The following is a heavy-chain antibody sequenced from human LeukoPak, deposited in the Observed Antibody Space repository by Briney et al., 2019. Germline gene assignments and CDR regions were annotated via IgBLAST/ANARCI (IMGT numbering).Heavy chain of an antibody. D-gene: IGHD6-19*01. J-gene: IGHJ4*02. CDR2: MNPSGGST. CDR1: GYTFTSYY. Sequence: ASVKVSCKASGYTFTSYYMHWVRQAPGQGLEWMGIMNPSGGSTSYAQKFQGRVTMTRDTSTSTVYMELSSLRSEDTAVYYCARDGVRIAVAGTRYDYWGQGTLVTVSS. V-gene: IGHV1-46*01. CDR3: ARDGVRIAVAGTRYDY.